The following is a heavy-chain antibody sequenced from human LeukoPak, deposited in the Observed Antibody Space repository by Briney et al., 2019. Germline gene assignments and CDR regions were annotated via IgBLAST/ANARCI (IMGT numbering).Heavy chain of an antibody. V-gene: IGHV1-2*06. Sequence: SVKVSCKASGYTFIGYFMHWVRQAPGQGLEWMGRINPNGGGTIYAQKFQGRVTMTRDTSISTAYMELSRLRSDDTAVYYCARSFLPDDYWGQGTLVTVSS. D-gene: IGHD1-14*01. J-gene: IGHJ4*02. CDR1: GYTFIGYF. CDR2: INPNGGGT. CDR3: ARSFLPDDY.